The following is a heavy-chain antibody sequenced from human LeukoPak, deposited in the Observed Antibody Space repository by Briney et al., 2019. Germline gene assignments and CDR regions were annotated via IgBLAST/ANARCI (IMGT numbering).Heavy chain of an antibody. D-gene: IGHD3-10*01. Sequence: GGSLRLSCAASGFTLTTYAMSWVRHAPGKGLEWVSSISGSGGSTYYADSVKGRFTISRDNSKNTLYLQMNSLRAEDTAVYYCAKSRVRGVIFFDYWGQGTLVTVSS. CDR2: ISGSGGST. V-gene: IGHV3-23*01. CDR3: AKSRVRGVIFFDY. CDR1: GFTLTTYA. J-gene: IGHJ4*02.